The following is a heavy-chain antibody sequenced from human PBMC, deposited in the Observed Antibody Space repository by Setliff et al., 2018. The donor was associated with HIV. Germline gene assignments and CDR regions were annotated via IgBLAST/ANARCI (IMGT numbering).Heavy chain of an antibody. V-gene: IGHV1-46*01. CDR3: ARELSDRVTYYGSESLDPFDQ. CDR1: GYTFTSHY. Sequence: ASVKVSCKASGYTFTSHYLHWVRQAPGQGLEWMGILNPSDGSTHYARKFQGRVAMTRDTSTSTLYIELSSLRSEDSAVYYCARELSDRVTYYGSESLDPFDQWGQGTLVTVSS. J-gene: IGHJ4*02. CDR2: LNPSDGST. D-gene: IGHD3-10*01.